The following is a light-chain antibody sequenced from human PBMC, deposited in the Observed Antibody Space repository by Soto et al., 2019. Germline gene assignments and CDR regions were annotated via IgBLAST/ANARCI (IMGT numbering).Light chain of an antibody. V-gene: IGKV3-11*01. CDR3: QQRSNWQGAT. Sequence: EIVVTQSPATLSLSPGERATLSCRASQSVSSYLAWYQQKPGQAPRLLIYDASNRATGIPARFSGSGSGTDFTLTISSLEPEDFAVYYCQQRSNWQGATFGGGTKVGIK. CDR1: QSVSSY. CDR2: DAS. J-gene: IGKJ4*01.